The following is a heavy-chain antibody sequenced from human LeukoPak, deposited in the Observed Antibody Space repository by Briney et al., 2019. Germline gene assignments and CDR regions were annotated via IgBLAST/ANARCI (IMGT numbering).Heavy chain of an antibody. CDR3: AKDRENIVVVTAYDY. D-gene: IGHD2-21*02. CDR1: GFTFSSYA. V-gene: IGHV3-23*01. J-gene: IGHJ4*02. Sequence: GGSLRLSCAASGFTFSSYAMRWVRQAPGKGLEWVSAISDSGGSIYYADSVKGRFTISRDNSKNTLYLQMNSLRAEDTAVYYCAKDRENIVVVTAYDYWGQGTLVTVSP. CDR2: ISDSGGSI.